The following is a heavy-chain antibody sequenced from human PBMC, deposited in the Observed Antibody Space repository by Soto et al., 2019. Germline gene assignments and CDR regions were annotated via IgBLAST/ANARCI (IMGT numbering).Heavy chain of an antibody. Sequence: QVQLVESGGGVVQPGRSLRLSCAAAGFNFRSYGMHWVRQAPGKGLVWVAVISYAGSAKWYVDSVKGRFTIARDTSKNILYLQKNWLRAEETALYYCAKDEGAEDDILTGYPLFDYRGQGILVTVS. D-gene: IGHD3-9*01. CDR1: GFNFRSYG. V-gene: IGHV3-30*18. CDR3: AKDEGAEDDILTGYPLFDY. CDR2: ISYAGSAK. J-gene: IGHJ4*02.